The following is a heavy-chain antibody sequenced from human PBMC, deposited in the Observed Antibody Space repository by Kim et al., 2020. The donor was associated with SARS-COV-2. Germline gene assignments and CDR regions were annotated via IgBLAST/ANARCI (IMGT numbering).Heavy chain of an antibody. CDR1: GGSISSSSYY. Sequence: SETLSLTCTVSGGSISSSSYYWGWIRQPPGKGLEWIGNIYYTGSTYYNPSLKSRVTISVDTSKNQFSLKLSSVTAADTTVYYCARLAYSSGWYFDYWGQG. J-gene: IGHJ4*02. V-gene: IGHV4-39*01. D-gene: IGHD6-19*01. CDR3: ARLAYSSGWYFDY. CDR2: IYYTGST.